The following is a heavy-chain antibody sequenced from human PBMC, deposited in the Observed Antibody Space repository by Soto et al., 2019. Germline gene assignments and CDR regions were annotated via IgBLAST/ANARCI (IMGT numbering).Heavy chain of an antibody. V-gene: IGHV4-59*01. J-gene: IGHJ4*02. Sequence: WTWIRQPPGKGLEWIGYIYYRGNTKYNPSLKSRVTISVDASKNEFSLKLSSVTAADTAVYYCARVVAVAGRTIDYWGQGSLVTVSS. CDR3: ARVVAVAGRTIDY. D-gene: IGHD6-19*01. CDR2: IYYRGNT.